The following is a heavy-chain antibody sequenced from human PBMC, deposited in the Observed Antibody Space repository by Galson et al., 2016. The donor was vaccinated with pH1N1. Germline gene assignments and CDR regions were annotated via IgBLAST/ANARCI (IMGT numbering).Heavy chain of an antibody. V-gene: IGHV3-72*01. J-gene: IGHJ4*02. CDR2: IRNKANFYSS. CDR3: VRVATAASRQKYIDY. Sequence: SLRLSCAASGFTFSNHYMDWVRQAPGKGLEWVGHIRNKANFYSSEYAASVKGRFTVSRDDSKNSLYLQMNSLKTEDTAVYYCVRVATAASRQKYIDYWGQGTQVTVSS. D-gene: IGHD2-21*02. CDR1: GFTFSNHY.